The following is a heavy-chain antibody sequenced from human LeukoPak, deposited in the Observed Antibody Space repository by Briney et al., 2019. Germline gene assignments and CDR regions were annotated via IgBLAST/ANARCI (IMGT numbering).Heavy chain of an antibody. J-gene: IGHJ6*02. CDR3: ARVATTFSYGMDV. D-gene: IGHD1-26*01. CDR1: GGSFSGYY. CDR2: INHSGST. Sequence: SETLSLTCAVYGGSFSGYYWSWIRQPPGKGLEWIGEINHSGSTNYNPSLKSRVTISVDTSKNQFSLKLSSVTAAGTAVYYCARVATTFSYGMDVWGQGTTVTVSS. V-gene: IGHV4-34*01.